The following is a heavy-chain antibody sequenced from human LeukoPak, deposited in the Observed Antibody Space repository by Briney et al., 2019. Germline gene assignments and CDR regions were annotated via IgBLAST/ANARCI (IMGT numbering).Heavy chain of an antibody. J-gene: IGHJ4*02. CDR1: GGTFSSYA. D-gene: IGHD3-9*01. Sequence: ASVKVSCKASGGTFSSYAINWVRQATGQGLEWMGWMNPNSGNAGSAQRFQGRVTMTRDTSITTAYMELSSLRSEDTAVYYCARGPYYDVLTGYSAYYFEYWGQGTLVTVSS. V-gene: IGHV1-8*02. CDR3: ARGPYYDVLTGYSAYYFEY. CDR2: MNPNSGNA.